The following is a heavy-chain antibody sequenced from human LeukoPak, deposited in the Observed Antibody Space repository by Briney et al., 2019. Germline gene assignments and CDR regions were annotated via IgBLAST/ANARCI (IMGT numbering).Heavy chain of an antibody. D-gene: IGHD4-17*01. CDR2: ISSSGSTI. V-gene: IGHV3-11*01. CDR1: GFTFSDYY. CDR3: ARSGRSYGDYYYFDY. J-gene: IGHJ4*02. Sequence: GGSLRLSCAASGFTFSDYYMSCIRQAPGKGLEWVSYISSSGSTIYYADSVKGRFTISRDNAKNSLYLQMNSLRAEDTAVYYCARSGRSYGDYYYFDYWGQGTLVTVSS.